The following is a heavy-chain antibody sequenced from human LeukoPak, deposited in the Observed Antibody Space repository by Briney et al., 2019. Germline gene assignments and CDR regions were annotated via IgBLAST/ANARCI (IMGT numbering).Heavy chain of an antibody. CDR1: GGSISNYY. CDR3: ARGSGWYFY. CDR2: IYYSGST. D-gene: IGHD6-19*01. Sequence: SETLSLTCTVSGGSISNYYWSWIRQPPGKGVEWIGYIYYSGSTNYNPSLKSRSTLSVDTSKNQLSLKLSSVTAADTAVYYCARGSGWYFYWGQGTLVTVSS. J-gene: IGHJ4*02. V-gene: IGHV4-59*01.